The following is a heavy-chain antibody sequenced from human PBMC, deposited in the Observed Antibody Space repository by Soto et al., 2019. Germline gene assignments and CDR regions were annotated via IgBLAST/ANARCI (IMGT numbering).Heavy chain of an antibody. V-gene: IGHV4-31*03. D-gene: IGHD6-19*01. CDR1: GYSVSSGDFD. Sequence: SETLSLTYTVSGYSVSSGDFDWSWIRQHPGNGLEWLGFIDPTGGDHYNPSLKSRLNILIDTSNNQFSLRLNSVTAADTAVYYCATGQVAGPQADAAYLEYWGLGLRVTSP. J-gene: IGHJ4*02. CDR2: IDPTGGD. CDR3: ATGQVAGPQADAAYLEY.